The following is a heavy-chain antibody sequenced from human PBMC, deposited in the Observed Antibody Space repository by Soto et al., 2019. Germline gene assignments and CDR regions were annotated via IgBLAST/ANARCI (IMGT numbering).Heavy chain of an antibody. CDR1: GGSFSGYY. J-gene: IGHJ6*03. V-gene: IGHV4-34*01. D-gene: IGHD2-2*01. CDR3: ARSVVPAAINYYYMDV. CDR2: INHSGST. Sequence: QVQLQQWGAGLLKPSETLSLTCAVYGGSFSGYYWSWIRQPPGKGLEWIGEINHSGSTNYNPSLKSRVTISVDTSKNQFSLKLSSVTAADTAVYYCARSVVPAAINYYYMDVWGKGTTVTVSS.